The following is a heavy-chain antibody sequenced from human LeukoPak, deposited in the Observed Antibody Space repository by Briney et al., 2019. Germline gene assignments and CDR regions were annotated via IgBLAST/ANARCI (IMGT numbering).Heavy chain of an antibody. Sequence: ASVKVSCKASGGTFSSYAISWVRQAPGQGLEWMGGIIPIFGTANYAQKFQGRVTITADESTSTAYMELSSLRSEDTAVYYCARDPRSIAAAGANFDYWGQGTLVPSPQ. CDR3: ARDPRSIAAAGANFDY. V-gene: IGHV1-69*13. D-gene: IGHD6-13*01. CDR1: GGTFSSYA. CDR2: IIPIFGTA. J-gene: IGHJ4*02.